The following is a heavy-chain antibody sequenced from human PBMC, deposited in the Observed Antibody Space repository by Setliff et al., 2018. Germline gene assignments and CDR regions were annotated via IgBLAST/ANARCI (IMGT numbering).Heavy chain of an antibody. D-gene: IGHD2-21*01. V-gene: IGHV4-59*12. Sequence: SETLSLTCTVSGVSIRSYYWSWIRQPPGKGLEWIGYIFYSGSSNYNPSLQSRVSISVDTSKNQLSLKLSSASAADTAVYYCAKEFVVISFVQNIHHHYGMDVWGQGTTVTVSS. CDR2: IFYSGSS. J-gene: IGHJ6*02. CDR1: GVSIRSYY. CDR3: AKEFVVISFVQNIHHHYGMDV.